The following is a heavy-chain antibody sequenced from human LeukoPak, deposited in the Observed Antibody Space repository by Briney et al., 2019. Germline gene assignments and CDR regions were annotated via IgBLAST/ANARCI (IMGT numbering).Heavy chain of an antibody. D-gene: IGHD6-19*01. V-gene: IGHV1-69*13. Sequence: ASVKVSCKASGGTFSSYAISWVRQAPGQGLEWMGGIIPIFGTANYAQKFQGRVTITADESTSTAYMELSSLRSEDTAVYYCASSFADSSIAVAGTPPLLFDYWGQGTLVTVSS. CDR3: ASSFADSSIAVAGTPPLLFDY. J-gene: IGHJ4*02. CDR1: GGTFSSYA. CDR2: IIPIFGTA.